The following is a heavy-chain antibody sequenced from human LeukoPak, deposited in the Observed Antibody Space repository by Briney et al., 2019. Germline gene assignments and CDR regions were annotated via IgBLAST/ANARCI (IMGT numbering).Heavy chain of an antibody. CDR2: IYYSGST. D-gene: IGHD4-23*01. J-gene: IGHJ4*02. CDR1: GGSISSYY. CDR3: ARAPKRANGGTHYFDF. Sequence: SETLSLTCTVSGGSISSYYWSWIRQPPGKGLEWIGYIYYSGSTNYNPSLKSRVTISVDTSKNQFSLKLSSVTAADTAVYYCARAPKRANGGTHYFDFWGQGTLVTVSS. V-gene: IGHV4-59*01.